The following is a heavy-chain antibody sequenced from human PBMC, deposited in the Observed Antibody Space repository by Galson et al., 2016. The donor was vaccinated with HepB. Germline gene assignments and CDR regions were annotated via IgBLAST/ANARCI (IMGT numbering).Heavy chain of an antibody. J-gene: IGHJ2*01. Sequence: QSGAEVKKPGESLQISCNGSGYNFASSWIVWVRQRPGKGMEWMGIIYPGDSDTRYSSSFQGQVTISADKSISTAYLEWSSLEASDSAVYYCARMQWLVDWYLDLWGQGTLVTVSS. CDR2: IYPGDSDT. D-gene: IGHD6-19*01. CDR1: GYNFASSW. CDR3: ARMQWLVDWYLDL. V-gene: IGHV5-51*01.